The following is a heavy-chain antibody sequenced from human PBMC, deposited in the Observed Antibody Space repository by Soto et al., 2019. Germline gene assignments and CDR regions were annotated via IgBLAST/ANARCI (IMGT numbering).Heavy chain of an antibody. D-gene: IGHD1-26*01. Sequence: ASVKVSCKASGYSFTSLDINWVRQTAGQGLEWMGWMEPSTGRTGYAQKFQGRVTMTRDTSINTAYMELTTLTSDDTAFYYCARGVSAGVDYWGQGTLVTVSA. V-gene: IGHV1-8*01. CDR2: MEPSTGRT. CDR1: GYSFTSLD. J-gene: IGHJ4*02. CDR3: ARGVSAGVDY.